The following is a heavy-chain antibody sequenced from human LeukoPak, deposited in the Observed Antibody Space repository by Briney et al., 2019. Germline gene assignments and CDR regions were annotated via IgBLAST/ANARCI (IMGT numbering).Heavy chain of an antibody. Sequence: GGSLRLSCAASGFTFTNHWMSWVRQAPGKGLEWVANIKEDGSEKYYVDSVKGRFTVSGDNVKNSLFLQMNSLRVDDTAVYYCAKSGSSVFWSWGQGTLVTVSS. CDR1: GFTFTNHW. D-gene: IGHD3-3*02. CDR3: AKSGSSVFWS. CDR2: IKEDGSEK. V-gene: IGHV3-7*03. J-gene: IGHJ5*02.